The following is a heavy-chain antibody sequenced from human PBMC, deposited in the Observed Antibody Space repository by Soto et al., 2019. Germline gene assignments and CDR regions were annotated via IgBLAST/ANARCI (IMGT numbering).Heavy chain of an antibody. Sequence: PGGSLRLSCAASGFTFSSYSMNWVRQAPGKGLEWVSYISSSSSTIYYADSVKGRFTISRDNAKNSLYLQMNSLRDEDTAVYYCVGGATILKVFDYWGQGTLVTVSS. CDR3: VGGATILKVFDY. V-gene: IGHV3-48*02. D-gene: IGHD5-12*01. J-gene: IGHJ4*02. CDR1: GFTFSSYS. CDR2: ISSSSSTI.